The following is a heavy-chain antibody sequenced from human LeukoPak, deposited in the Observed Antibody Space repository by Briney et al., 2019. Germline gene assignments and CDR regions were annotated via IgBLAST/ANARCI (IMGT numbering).Heavy chain of an antibody. CDR2: INWNGGST. D-gene: IGHD2-2*01. Sequence: PGGSLRLSCAASGFTFDDYGMSWVRQAPGKGLEWVSGINWNGGSTGYADSVKGRFTISRDNAKNSLYLQMNSLRAEDTALYYCARARGYCSSTSCSLFDYWGQGTRVTVSS. J-gene: IGHJ4*02. V-gene: IGHV3-20*04. CDR3: ARARGYCSSTSCSLFDY. CDR1: GFTFDDYG.